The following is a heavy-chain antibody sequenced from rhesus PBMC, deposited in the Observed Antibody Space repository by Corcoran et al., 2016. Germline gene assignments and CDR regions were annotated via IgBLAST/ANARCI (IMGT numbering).Heavy chain of an antibody. D-gene: IGHD2-27*01. CDR2: INSGGGST. CDR1: GFTFSSYG. V-gene: IGHV3S5*01. Sequence: EVQLVETGGGLVQPGGSLKLSCAASGFTFSSYGMSWVRQVPGKGLEWVSAINSGGGSTYNADTVKGQFTISRDNSKNTLSLQMNSLRAEDTAVYYCAKDQCSGIYCYFDYWGQGVLVTVSS. J-gene: IGHJ4*01. CDR3: AKDQCSGIYCYFDY.